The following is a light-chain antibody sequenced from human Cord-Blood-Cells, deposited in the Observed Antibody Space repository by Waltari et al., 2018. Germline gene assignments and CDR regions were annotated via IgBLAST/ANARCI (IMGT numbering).Light chain of an antibody. CDR1: SSNIGSNY. CDR3: AAWDDSLSGRV. V-gene: IGLV1-47*01. CDR2: RNN. Sequence: QSVLTQPPSASGTPGQRVTISCSGSSSNIGSNYVYWYQQLPGTAPNLLINRNNQRPSGGPDRLSGSKSGTSASLAISGLRSEDEADYYCAAWDDSLSGRVFGGGTKLTVL. J-gene: IGLJ3*02.